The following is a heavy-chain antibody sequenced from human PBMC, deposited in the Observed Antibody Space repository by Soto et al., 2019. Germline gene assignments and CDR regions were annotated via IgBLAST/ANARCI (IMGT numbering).Heavy chain of an antibody. V-gene: IGHV3-48*02. J-gene: IGHJ4*02. Sequence: PGVSLRLSCAASVFTFTSNSMNWVRQAPGKGLEWISYITSSSTTIYYADSVKGRFTISRDNAKNSVYLQLNSLRDEDTALYYCARGRVGTAYFDYWGQGALVTVSS. CDR3: ARGRVGTAYFDY. CDR1: VFTFTSNS. D-gene: IGHD2-21*02. CDR2: ITSSSTTI.